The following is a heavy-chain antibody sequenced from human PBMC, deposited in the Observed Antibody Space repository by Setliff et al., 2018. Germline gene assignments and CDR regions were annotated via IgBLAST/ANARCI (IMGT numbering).Heavy chain of an antibody. CDR3: ARGRNVAIRLLDS. J-gene: IGHJ4*02. D-gene: IGHD6-6*01. Sequence: PSETLSLTCAPSGGTFTYYYWTWIRQPPGKGLEWIGEINHSGTTNYNPSLRSRVTISIDSSRFQFSLNLGSVTAADTAVYYCARGRNVAIRLLDSWSQGNLVTVSS. CDR1: GGTFTYYY. CDR2: INHSGTT. V-gene: IGHV4-34*01.